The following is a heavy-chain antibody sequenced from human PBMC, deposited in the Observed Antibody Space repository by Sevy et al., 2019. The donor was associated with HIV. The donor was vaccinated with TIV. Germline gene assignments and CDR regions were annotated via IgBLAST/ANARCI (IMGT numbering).Heavy chain of an antibody. CDR2: IRYDGSNK. CDR3: AKDTDFCSGYLDY. CDR1: GFTFSSYG. J-gene: IGHJ4*02. Sequence: GGSLRLSCAASGFTFSSYGMHWVRQAPGKGLEWVAFIRYDGSNKYYADSVKGRFTISRDNSKNTLYLQMNSLRAEDTAVYYCAKDTDFCSGYLDYWGQGTLVTVSS. V-gene: IGHV3-30*02. D-gene: IGHD3-3*01.